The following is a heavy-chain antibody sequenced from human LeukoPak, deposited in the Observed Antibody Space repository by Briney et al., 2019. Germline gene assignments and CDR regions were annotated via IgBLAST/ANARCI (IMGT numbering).Heavy chain of an antibody. CDR2: IKEDETET. J-gene: IGHJ4*02. CDR3: AKEGRSLQTY. V-gene: IGHV3-7*03. CDR1: GFMFSSNW. Sequence: GGSLRLSCAASGFMFSSNWMSWVRLAPGKGLEWVANIKEDETETYYVDSVKGRFTISRDNAKNSLYLQMNSLRVEDTAVYYCAKEGRSLQTYWGQGTLVTVSS. D-gene: IGHD5-24*01.